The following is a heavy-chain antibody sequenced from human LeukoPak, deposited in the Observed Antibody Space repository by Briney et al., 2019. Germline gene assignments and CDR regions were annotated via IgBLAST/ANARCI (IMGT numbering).Heavy chain of an antibody. D-gene: IGHD2-2*01. Sequence: GESLKISCEGSGYSFTNYWIGWVRQVPGKGLEWMGIIYPDDSDTRYSPSFQGQVTISADKSIGTAYLQWSSLKASDTAMYYCAIGGDSSTSCYRCFNYWGQGTLVTVSS. CDR1: GYSFTNYW. J-gene: IGHJ4*02. CDR3: AIGGDSSTSCYRCFNY. V-gene: IGHV5-51*01. CDR2: IYPDDSDT.